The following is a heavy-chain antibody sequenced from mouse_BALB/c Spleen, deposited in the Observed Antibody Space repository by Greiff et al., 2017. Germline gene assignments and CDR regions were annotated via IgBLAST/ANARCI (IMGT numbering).Heavy chain of an antibody. CDR3: ARNWDGSRDWFAY. J-gene: IGHJ3*01. Sequence: QVQLKESGPGLVQPSQSLSITCTVSGFSLTSYGVHWVRQSPGKGLEWLGVIWSGGSTDYNAAFISRLSISKDNSKSQVFFKMNSLQANDTAIYYCARNWDGSRDWFAYWGQGTLVTVSA. V-gene: IGHV2-2*02. CDR2: IWSGGST. CDR1: GFSLTSYG. D-gene: IGHD1-1*01.